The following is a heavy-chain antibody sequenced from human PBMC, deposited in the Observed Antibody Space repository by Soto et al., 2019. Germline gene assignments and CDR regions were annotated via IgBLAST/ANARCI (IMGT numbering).Heavy chain of an antibody. CDR3: AKDRMVRKENHGYFDY. CDR1: GFTFSSYG. V-gene: IGHV3-30*18. CDR2: ISYDGSNK. J-gene: IGHJ4*02. D-gene: IGHD3-10*01. Sequence: PGGSLRLSCAASGFTFSSYGMHWVRQAPGKGLEWVAVISYDGSNKYYADSVKGRFTISRDNSKNTLYLQMNSLRAEDTAVYYCAKDRMVRKENHGYFDYWGQGTLVTVSS.